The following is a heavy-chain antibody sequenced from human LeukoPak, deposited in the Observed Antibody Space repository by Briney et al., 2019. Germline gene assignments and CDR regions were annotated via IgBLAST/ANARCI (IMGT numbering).Heavy chain of an antibody. D-gene: IGHD2-21*01. CDR2: TRNKASSFTT. V-gene: IGHV3-72*01. CDR1: AFTFSDHY. CDR3: ARSIPSRGLYYFDY. Sequence: GGSLRLSCAASAFTFSDHYMDWVRQAPGKGLEWVGRTRNKASSFTTEYAASVKGRFTISRDDSKNSLYLQMNSLKTEDTAVYYCARSIPSRGLYYFDYWGQGTLVTVSP. J-gene: IGHJ4*02.